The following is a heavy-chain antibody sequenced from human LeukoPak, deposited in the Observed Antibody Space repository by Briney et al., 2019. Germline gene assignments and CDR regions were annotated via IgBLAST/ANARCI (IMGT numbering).Heavy chain of an antibody. CDR3: ARQGMTRGPMGSTPGPY. J-gene: IGHJ4*02. D-gene: IGHD1-26*01. CDR1: GYSFTSYW. V-gene: IGHV5-10-1*01. Sequence: GESLKISCQGFGYSFTSYWISWVRQMHGKGLEWMGRIDPSDSYPKYSPSFQGHVTISADKSINTAYLQWSSLKASDTAIYYCARQGMTRGPMGSTPGPYWGQGTLVTISS. CDR2: IDPSDSYP.